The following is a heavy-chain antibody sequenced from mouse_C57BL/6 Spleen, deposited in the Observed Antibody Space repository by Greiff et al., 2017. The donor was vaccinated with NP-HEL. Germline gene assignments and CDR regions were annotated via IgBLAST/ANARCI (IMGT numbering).Heavy chain of an antibody. J-gene: IGHJ3*01. V-gene: IGHV1-26*01. CDR1: GYTFTDYY. CDR2: INPNNGGT. CDR3: AREGADESWFAY. Sequence: EVQLQQSGPELVKPGASVKISCKASGYTFTDYYMNWVKQSHGKSLEWIGDINPNNGGTSYNQKFKGKATLTVDKSSSTAYMELRSLTSEDSAVYYCAREGADESWFAYWGQGTLVTVSA.